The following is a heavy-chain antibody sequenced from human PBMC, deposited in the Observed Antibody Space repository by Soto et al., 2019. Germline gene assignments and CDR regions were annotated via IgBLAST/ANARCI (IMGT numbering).Heavy chain of an antibody. Sequence: LXGSCAASLFTFSRYAMSWVRQAPGKWLEWVSAISGSGGSTYYADSVKGRFTISRDNSKNTLYLQMNSLRAEDTAVYYCAKLSRQQLSDWFDPWGQGTLVTVSS. CDR3: AKLSRQQLSDWFDP. D-gene: IGHD6-13*01. CDR2: ISGSGGST. V-gene: IGHV3-23*01. CDR1: LFTFSRYA. J-gene: IGHJ5*02.